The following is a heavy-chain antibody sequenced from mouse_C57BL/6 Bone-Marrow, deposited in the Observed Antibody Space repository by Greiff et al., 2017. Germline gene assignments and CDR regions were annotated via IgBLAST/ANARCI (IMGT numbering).Heavy chain of an antibody. J-gene: IGHJ4*01. CDR2: IYPGGGYT. V-gene: IGHV1-63*01. CDR1: GYTFTNYW. CDR3: ARSKYYAMDY. Sequence: QVQLQQSGAELVRPGTSVKMSCKASGYTFTNYWIGWAKQRPGHGLEWIGDIYPGGGYTNYNEKFKGKDTLTADKSSSTAYMQFSSLTSEDSAIYYCARSKYYAMDYWGQGTSVTVSS.